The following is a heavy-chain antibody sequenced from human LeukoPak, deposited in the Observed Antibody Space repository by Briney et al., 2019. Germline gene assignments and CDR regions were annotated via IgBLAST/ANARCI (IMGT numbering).Heavy chain of an antibody. CDR1: GGSFSGYY. Sequence: SETLSLTCAVYGGSFSGYYWSWIRQPPGKGLEWIGEVNHSGSTNYNPSLKSRVTISVDTSKNQFSLKLSSVTAADTAVYYCARGGGYGSGGSCYDDYWGQGTLVTVSS. CDR2: VNHSGST. CDR3: ARGGGYGSGGSCYDDY. V-gene: IGHV4-34*01. J-gene: IGHJ4*02. D-gene: IGHD2-15*01.